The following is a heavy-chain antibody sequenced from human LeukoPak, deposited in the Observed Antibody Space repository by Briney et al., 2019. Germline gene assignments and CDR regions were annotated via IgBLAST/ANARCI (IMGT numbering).Heavy chain of an antibody. J-gene: IGHJ6*03. D-gene: IGHD6-19*01. V-gene: IGHV1-18*01. CDR2: ISAYNGNT. CDR3: ARDVYSSRWYQFPGYYYYYYYMDL. Sequence: ASVKVSCKASGYTFTSYGISWVRQAPGQGLEWMGWISAYNGNTNYAQKLQGRVTMTTDTSTSTAYMELRSLRSDDTAVYYCARDVYSSRWYQFPGYYYYYYYMDLWGKGTTVTVSS. CDR1: GYTFTSYG.